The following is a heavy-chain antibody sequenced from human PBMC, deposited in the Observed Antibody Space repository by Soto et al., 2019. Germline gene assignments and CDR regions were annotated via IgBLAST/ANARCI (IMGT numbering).Heavy chain of an antibody. Sequence: SETLSLTCTVSGGSISSGDYYWSWIRQPPGKGLEWIGYIYYSGSTYYNPSLKSRVTISVDTSKNQFSLKLSSVTAADTAVYYCARDRVFWSGHQQRYYYYGMDVWDQGTTVTVSS. CDR2: IYYSGST. CDR3: ARDRVFWSGHQQRYYYYGMDV. D-gene: IGHD3-3*01. J-gene: IGHJ6*02. V-gene: IGHV4-30-4*01. CDR1: GGSISSGDYY.